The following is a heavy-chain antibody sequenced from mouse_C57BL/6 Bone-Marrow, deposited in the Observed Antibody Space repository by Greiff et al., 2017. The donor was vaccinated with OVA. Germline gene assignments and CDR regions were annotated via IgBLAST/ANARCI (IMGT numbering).Heavy chain of an antibody. CDR2: IFPGSGST. D-gene: IGHD2-1*01. CDR1: GYTFTDYY. Sequence: VMLVESGPELVKPGASVKISCKASGYTFTDYYINWVKQRPGQGLEWIGWIFPGSGSTYYNEKFKGKATLTVDKSSSTAYMLLSSLTSEDSAVYFCARSDYGNYGPWFAYWGQGTLVTVSA. CDR3: ARSDYGNYGPWFAY. V-gene: IGHV1-75*01. J-gene: IGHJ3*01.